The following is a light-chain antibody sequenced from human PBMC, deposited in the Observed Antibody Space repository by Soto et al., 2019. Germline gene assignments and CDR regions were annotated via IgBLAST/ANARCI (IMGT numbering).Light chain of an antibody. V-gene: IGKV3-20*01. CDR3: QQYDNSRAT. CDR1: QSVSSSN. J-gene: IGKJ1*01. Sequence: IVLTQSPGTLSLSPGERANLSCRASQSVSSSNLAWYQQKPGQAPRLLIYGASGRATGIPDRFSGSGAGTDFTLTISRLEPEDFAVYYCQQYDNSRATFGQGTKVEIK. CDR2: GAS.